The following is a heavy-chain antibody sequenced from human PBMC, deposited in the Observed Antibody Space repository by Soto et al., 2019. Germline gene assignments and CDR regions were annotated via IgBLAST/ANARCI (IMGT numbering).Heavy chain of an antibody. J-gene: IGHJ3*02. CDR2: IIPVFGTA. D-gene: IGHD6-6*01. CDR3: ARDRGSSGLIGACDI. CDR1: GGTISRSA. V-gene: IGHV1-69*01. Sequence: QVQLVQSGAEVKKPGSSVKVSCKASGGTISRSAISWVRQAPGQGLEWMGGIIPVFGTANYAQKFQGTVPITADESKSTAYMELSSLRSEDTAVYYCARDRGSSGLIGACDIWGQGTMVTVSS.